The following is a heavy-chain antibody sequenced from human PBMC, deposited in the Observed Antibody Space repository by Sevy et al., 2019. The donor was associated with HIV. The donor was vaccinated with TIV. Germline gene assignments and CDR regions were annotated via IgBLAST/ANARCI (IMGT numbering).Heavy chain of an antibody. J-gene: IGHJ4*02. V-gene: IGHV1-46*01. Sequence: ASVKVSCKASGYTFTSYYMHWVRQAPGQGLEWMGIINPSGGSTSYAQTFQGRVTMTRDTSTSTVYMELSSLRSEDTAVYYCAREPNHCSSTSCYSEFDYWGQGTLVTVSS. D-gene: IGHD2-2*01. CDR3: AREPNHCSSTSCYSEFDY. CDR2: INPSGGST. CDR1: GYTFTSYY.